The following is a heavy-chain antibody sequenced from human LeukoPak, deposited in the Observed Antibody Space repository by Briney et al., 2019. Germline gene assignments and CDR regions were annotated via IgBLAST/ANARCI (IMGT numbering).Heavy chain of an antibody. Sequence: TGGSLRLSCAASGFTFSSYAMSWVRQAPGKGLEWVSAISGSGGSTYYADSVKGRFTISRDNSKNTLYLQMNSLRAEDTAVYYCAKDPGDEYYFDYWGQGTLVTVSS. CDR1: GFTFSSYA. CDR3: AKDPGDEYYFDY. J-gene: IGHJ4*02. V-gene: IGHV3-23*01. CDR2: ISGSGGST. D-gene: IGHD3-10*01.